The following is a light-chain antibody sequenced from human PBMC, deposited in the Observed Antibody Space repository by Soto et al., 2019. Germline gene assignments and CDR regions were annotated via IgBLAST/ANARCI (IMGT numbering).Light chain of an antibody. Sequence: DIQMTRSPSTLSASVGDRVTITCRASQSISSWLAWYQQKPGKAPKLLIYDASTLESGVPSRFSGSGSGTEFTLTISSLQPDDFATYYCQQYNNYLMYTFGQGTKLEIK. CDR1: QSISSW. J-gene: IGKJ2*01. CDR2: DAS. V-gene: IGKV1-5*01. CDR3: QQYNNYLMYT.